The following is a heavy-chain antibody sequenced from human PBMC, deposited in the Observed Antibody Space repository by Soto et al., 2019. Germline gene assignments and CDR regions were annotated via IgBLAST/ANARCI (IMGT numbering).Heavy chain of an antibody. J-gene: IGHJ6*02. D-gene: IGHD6-6*01. CDR1: GFTFSSYG. CDR3: AKEKGELGLYYYYGMDV. Sequence: QVQLVESGGGVVQPGRSLRLSCAASGFTFSSYGMHWVRQAPGKGLEWVAVISYDGSNKYYADSVKGRFTISRDNSKNTLYMKMNSLRAEDTAVYYCAKEKGELGLYYYYGMDVWGQGTTVTVSS. CDR2: ISYDGSNK. V-gene: IGHV3-30*18.